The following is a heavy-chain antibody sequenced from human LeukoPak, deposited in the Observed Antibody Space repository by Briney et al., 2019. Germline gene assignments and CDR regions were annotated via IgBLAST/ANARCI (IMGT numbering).Heavy chain of an antibody. V-gene: IGHV4-59*01. D-gene: IGHD3-9*01. CDR2: VYTSGST. Sequence: SETLSLTCTVSGGSISSYYWNWIRQPPGKGLEWVGYVYTSGSTNYNPSLKSRVTTSIDTSKNQFSLKVTSVTAADTAVYYCARNSGGTTIFSAFDIWGQGTMVTVS. CDR1: GGSISSYY. CDR3: ARNSGGTTIFSAFDI. J-gene: IGHJ3*02.